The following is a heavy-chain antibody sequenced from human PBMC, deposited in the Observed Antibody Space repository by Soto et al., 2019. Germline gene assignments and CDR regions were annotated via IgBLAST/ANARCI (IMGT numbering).Heavy chain of an antibody. D-gene: IGHD2-8*01. V-gene: IGHV4-39*01. CDR3: ARHEGNGNVWPLDY. J-gene: IGHJ4*02. Sequence: SETLSLTCTVSGDSIGTTHSYWAWIRQSPGKGLEWIGNIHYSGSTYYMPSLRSRVTLSVDTSKNQFSLGLTSVTAEDTAVYYCARHEGNGNVWPLDYWGQGIPVTVSS. CDR2: IHYSGST. CDR1: GDSIGTTHSY.